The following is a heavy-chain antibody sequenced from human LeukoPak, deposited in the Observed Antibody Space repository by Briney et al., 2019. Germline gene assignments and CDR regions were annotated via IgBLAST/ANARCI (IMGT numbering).Heavy chain of an antibody. J-gene: IGHJ4*02. CDR1: GFSFSIYE. CDR3: ARGLRGYTYGLDY. Sequence: GGSLRLSCTASGFSFSIYEMNWVRQAPGKGLEWVSYISSTDTPIYYADSVKGRFTISRDNAKNSLYLQMNSLRADDTAVYYCARGLRGYTYGLDYWGQGTLVTVS. CDR2: ISSTDTPI. V-gene: IGHV3-48*03. D-gene: IGHD5-18*01.